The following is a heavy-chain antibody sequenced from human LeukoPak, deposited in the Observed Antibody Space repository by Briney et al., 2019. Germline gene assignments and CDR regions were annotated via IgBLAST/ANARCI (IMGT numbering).Heavy chain of an antibody. V-gene: IGHV3-9*01. D-gene: IGHD3-10*02. Sequence: GGSLRLSCAASGFTFDDYAMHWVRQAPGKGLEWVSGISWNSGSIGYADSVKGRFTISRDNAKNSLYLQMNSLRAEDTALYYCAKGTILGYYYGMDVWGQGTTVTVSS. CDR2: ISWNSGSI. CDR1: GFTFDDYA. J-gene: IGHJ6*02. CDR3: AKGTILGYYYGMDV.